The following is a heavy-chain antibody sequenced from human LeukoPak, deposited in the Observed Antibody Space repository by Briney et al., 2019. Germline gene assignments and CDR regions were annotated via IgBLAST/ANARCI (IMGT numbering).Heavy chain of an antibody. J-gene: IGHJ4*02. CDR2: INPSGGST. CDR1: GYTFTSYY. V-gene: IGHV1-46*01. D-gene: IGHD6-19*01. CDR3: ATSPYSSGWYSW. Sequence: ASVKVSCKASGYTFTSYYMHWVRQAPGQGLEWMGIINPSGGSTSYAQKFQGRVTMTRDTSTSTVYMELSSLGSEDTAVYYCATSPYSSGWYSWWGQGTLVTVSS.